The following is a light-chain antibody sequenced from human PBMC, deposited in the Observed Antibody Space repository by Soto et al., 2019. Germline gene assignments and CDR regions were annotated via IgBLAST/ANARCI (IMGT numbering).Light chain of an antibody. J-gene: IGKJ3*01. CDR1: QSISSTY. V-gene: IGKV3-20*01. CDR3: QQYGSSSFA. CDR2: GAF. Sequence: EIVLTQSPGTLSVSPGERATLFCRARQSISSTYLAWYQKKPGQAPRLLLYGAFNRATGIPDSFSGSGSGTDFALIISRLEPEDYAFYYCQQYGSSSFAFGPGTKVEIK.